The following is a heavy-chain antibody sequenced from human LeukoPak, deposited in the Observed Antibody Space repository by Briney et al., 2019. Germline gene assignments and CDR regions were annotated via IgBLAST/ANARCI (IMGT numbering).Heavy chain of an antibody. CDR2: INPNSGGT. CDR3: ARVDWTYYFDY. D-gene: IGHD1-1*01. CDR1: GYTFTGYC. J-gene: IGHJ4*02. V-gene: IGHV1-2*02. Sequence: GASVKVSCKASGYTFTGYCMHWVRQAPGQGLKWMGWINPNSGGTNYAQKFQGRVTMTRDTSISTAYMELSRLRSDDTAVYYCARVDWTYYFDYWGQGTLVTVSS.